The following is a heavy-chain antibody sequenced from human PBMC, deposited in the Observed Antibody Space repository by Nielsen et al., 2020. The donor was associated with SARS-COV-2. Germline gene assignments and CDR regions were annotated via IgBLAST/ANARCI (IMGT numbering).Heavy chain of an antibody. Sequence: GESLKISCAASGFTFSSYTLNWVRQAPGKGLEWVSSISGSGGSIFYADSVKGRFTISRDNAKNSIYLQMSSLRVEDTAVYYCATVGNVVGITATVTIHFDYWGQGTLVTVSS. D-gene: IGHD2-21*01. J-gene: IGHJ4*02. V-gene: IGHV3-48*04. CDR2: ISGSGGSI. CDR3: ATVGNVVGITATVTIHFDY. CDR1: GFTFSSYT.